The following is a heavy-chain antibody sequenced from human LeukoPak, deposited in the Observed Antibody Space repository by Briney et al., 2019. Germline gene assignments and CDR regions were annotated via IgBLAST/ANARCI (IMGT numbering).Heavy chain of an antibody. Sequence: ASVKVSCKASGDTFTTYYINWVRQAPGQGLEWMGIINPSGDSTSYAQKFQGRVTMTRDTSTSTVYMELSSLRSEDTAVYYCAIAALRYCSSSSCYKGFLDYWGQGTLVTVSS. CDR1: GDTFTTYY. CDR3: AIAALRYCSSSSCYKGFLDY. J-gene: IGHJ4*02. CDR2: INPSGDST. D-gene: IGHD2-2*01. V-gene: IGHV1-46*01.